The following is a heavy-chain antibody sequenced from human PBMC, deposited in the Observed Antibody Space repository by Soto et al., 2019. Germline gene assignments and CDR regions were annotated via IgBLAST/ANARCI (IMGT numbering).Heavy chain of an antibody. CDR3: ARGYCSAIGCSHYFDY. CDR1: GYTFTGNY. CDR2: INPTTGGT. V-gene: IGHV1-2*02. D-gene: IGHD2-2*01. J-gene: IGHJ4*02. Sequence: GASVKVSCKASGYTFTGNYMHWVRQAPGRGLEWMALINPTTGGTQYAQKFQGRVTVTWDTSISTAYMDLSSLRSDDTATYYCARGYCSAIGCSHYFDYWGQGTLVTVSS.